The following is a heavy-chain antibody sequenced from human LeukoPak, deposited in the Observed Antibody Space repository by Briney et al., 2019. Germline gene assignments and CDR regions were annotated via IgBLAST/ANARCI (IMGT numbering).Heavy chain of an antibody. D-gene: IGHD3-22*01. V-gene: IGHV4-4*07. Sequence: ASETLSLTCTVSGASITSSYWSWIRQPAGKGLEWIGRIYTSGSTNYNPSLKSRVTMSVDTSKNQFSLKLSSVTAADTAVYYCARDGGNYYDSSGYYSSPTHWFDPWGQGTLVTVSS. CDR2: IYTSGST. CDR3: ARDGGNYYDSSGYYSSPTHWFDP. CDR1: GASITSSY. J-gene: IGHJ5*02.